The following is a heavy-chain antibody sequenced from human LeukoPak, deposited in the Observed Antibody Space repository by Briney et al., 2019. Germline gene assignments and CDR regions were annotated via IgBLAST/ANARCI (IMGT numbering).Heavy chain of an antibody. CDR2: FNPEDGET. V-gene: IGHV1-24*01. CDR3: ATYKQVAIFGVVTRTFDY. Sequence: AXVKVSCKVSGYTLTELSMHWVRQAPGKGLEWMGGFNPEDGETIYAQKFQDRVTMTEDASTDTAYMELSSLRSEDTAVYYCATYKQVAIFGVVTRTFDYWGQGTLVTVSS. CDR1: GYTLTELS. D-gene: IGHD3-3*01. J-gene: IGHJ4*02.